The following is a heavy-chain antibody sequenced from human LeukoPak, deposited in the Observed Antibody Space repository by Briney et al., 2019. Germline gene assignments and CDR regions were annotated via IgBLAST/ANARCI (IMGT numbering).Heavy chain of an antibody. D-gene: IGHD3-16*02. J-gene: IGHJ3*02. V-gene: IGHV4-34*01. CDR2: INHSGST. CDR1: GGSFNGYY. CDR3: ARDRFRLSRGGAFDI. Sequence: HPSETLSLTCVVYGGSFNGYYWSWIRQPPGKGLEWIGEINHSGSTNYNPSLKSRVTISVDTSKNQFSLKLSSVTAADTAVYYCARDRFRLSRGGAFDIWGQGTMVTVSS.